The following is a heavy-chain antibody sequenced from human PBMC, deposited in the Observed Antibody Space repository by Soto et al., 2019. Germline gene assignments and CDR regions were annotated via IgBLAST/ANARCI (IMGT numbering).Heavy chain of an antibody. CDR1: GYTFTSYG. CDR2: ISAYNGNT. D-gene: IGHD3-9*01. V-gene: IGHV1-18*04. J-gene: IGHJ4*02. Sequence: ASVKVSCKSSGYTFTSYGISCVRQAPGQGLEWMGWISAYNGNTNYAQKLQGRVTMTTDTSTSTAYMELRSLRSDDTAVYYCARGPSDYDILTAGFDYWGQGTLVTVSS. CDR3: ARGPSDYDILTAGFDY.